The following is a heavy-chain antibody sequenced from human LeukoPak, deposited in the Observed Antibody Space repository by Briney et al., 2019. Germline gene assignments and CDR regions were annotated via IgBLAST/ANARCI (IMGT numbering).Heavy chain of an antibody. CDR3: ASEPSSGGRWYGMDV. V-gene: IGHV1-69*13. CDR1: GGTFSSYA. CDR2: IIPIFGTA. J-gene: IGHJ6*02. Sequence: SVTLSCNASGGTFSSYAVSWVRQPPGHGLEWMGGIIPIFGTANYAQKFQGRVTITADESTSTAYMELSSLRSEDTAVYYCASEPSSGGRWYGMDVWGQGTTVTVSS. D-gene: IGHD2-15*01.